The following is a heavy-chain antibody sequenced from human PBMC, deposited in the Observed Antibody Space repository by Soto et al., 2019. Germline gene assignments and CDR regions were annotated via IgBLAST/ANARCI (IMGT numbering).Heavy chain of an antibody. J-gene: IGHJ6*02. D-gene: IGHD6-6*01. Sequence: PGGSLRLSCAASGFTFSNAWMNWVRQAPGKGLEWAGRIKSKTDGGTTDYAAPVKGRFTISRDDSKNTLYLQMNSLKTEDTAVYYCTTSSPPFIAAPIPYTSDMYARGQGTTVTVSS. V-gene: IGHV3-15*07. CDR2: IKSKTDGGTT. CDR1: GFTFSNAW. CDR3: TTSSPPFIAAPIPYTSDMYA.